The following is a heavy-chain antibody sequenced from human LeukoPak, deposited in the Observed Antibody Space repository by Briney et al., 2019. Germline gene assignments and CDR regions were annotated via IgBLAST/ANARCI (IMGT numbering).Heavy chain of an antibody. D-gene: IGHD3-3*01. J-gene: IGHJ3*02. Sequence: ASVKVSCKASGYTFTSYDINWVRQATGQGLEWMGWISAYNGNTNYAQKLQGRVTMTTDTSTSTAYMELRSLRSDDTAVYYCARVLSTIFGVVIDHAFDIWGQGTMVTVSS. CDR3: ARVLSTIFGVVIDHAFDI. CDR1: GYTFTSYD. V-gene: IGHV1-18*01. CDR2: ISAYNGNT.